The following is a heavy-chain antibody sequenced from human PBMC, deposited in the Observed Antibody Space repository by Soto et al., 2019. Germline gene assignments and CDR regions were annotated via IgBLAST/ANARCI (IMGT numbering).Heavy chain of an antibody. CDR1: GFTFSSYA. V-gene: IGHV3-30-3*01. CDR3: ARVPSSSGRAHFDY. Sequence: QVQLVESGGGVVQPGRSLRLSCAASGFTFSSYAMHWVRQAPGKGLGWVAVISYDGSNKYYADSVKGRFTISRDNSKNTLYLQINSLRAEDKAVYYCARVPSSSGRAHFDYWGQGTLVTVSS. CDR2: ISYDGSNK. J-gene: IGHJ4*02. D-gene: IGHD2-15*01.